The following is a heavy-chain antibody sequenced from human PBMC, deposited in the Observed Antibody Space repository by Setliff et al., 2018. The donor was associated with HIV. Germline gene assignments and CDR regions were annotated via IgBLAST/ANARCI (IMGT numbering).Heavy chain of an antibody. D-gene: IGHD2-8*02. J-gene: IGHJ4*02. Sequence: SETRSLTCTVSGGSISGGSSGSSNYYWGWIRQPPGKGLEWIASVHNSGSTYYNSSLKSRVTISVDTSKNQFSLKLSSVTAADTAVYYCARQESYGNGGLYYFDYWGQGTLVTVSS. CDR3: ARQESYGNGGLYYFDY. CDR1: GGSSGSSNYY. V-gene: IGHV4-39*01. CDR2: VHNSGST.